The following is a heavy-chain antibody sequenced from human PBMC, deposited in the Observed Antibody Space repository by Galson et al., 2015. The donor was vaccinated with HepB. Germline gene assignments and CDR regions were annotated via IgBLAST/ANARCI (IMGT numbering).Heavy chain of an antibody. CDR3: ARDWGIAAAGTGYNY. Sequence: SLRLSCAASGFTFSDYYMSWIRQAPGKGLEWVSYISSSSSYTNYADSVKGRFTISRDNAKNSLYLQMNSLRAEDTAVYYCARDWGIAAAGTGYNYWGQGTLVTVSS. D-gene: IGHD6-13*01. V-gene: IGHV3-11*06. CDR1: GFTFSDYY. CDR2: ISSSSSYT. J-gene: IGHJ4*02.